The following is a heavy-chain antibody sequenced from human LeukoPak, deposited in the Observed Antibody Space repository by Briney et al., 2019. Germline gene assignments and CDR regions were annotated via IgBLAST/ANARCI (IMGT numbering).Heavy chain of an antibody. Sequence: GGSLRLSCAASGFTFSSYAMSWVRQAPGKGLEWVSSISGNSGSTYYADSVKGRFTISRDNSKNTVYLQMNSLRAEDTAVYYCAKVSAWTMVGATYFDYWGQGTLVTVSS. V-gene: IGHV3-23*01. J-gene: IGHJ4*02. CDR2: ISGNSGST. CDR3: AKVSAWTMVGATYFDY. D-gene: IGHD1-26*01. CDR1: GFTFSSYA.